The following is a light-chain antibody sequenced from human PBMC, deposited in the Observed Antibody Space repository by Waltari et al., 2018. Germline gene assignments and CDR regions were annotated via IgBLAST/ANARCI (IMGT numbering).Light chain of an antibody. J-gene: IGLJ2*01. V-gene: IGLV2-8*01. Sequence: QSALTQPPSASGSPGQSVTISCSGSSRDVGSYIHVSWYQQHPGKAPRLIIYEVNKRPAGVPDRFSGSKSGHTASLTVSGLHSEDEAVYFCSSYTGIRSVIFGGGTHLSVL. CDR2: EVN. CDR3: SSYTGIRSVI. CDR1: SRDVGSYIH.